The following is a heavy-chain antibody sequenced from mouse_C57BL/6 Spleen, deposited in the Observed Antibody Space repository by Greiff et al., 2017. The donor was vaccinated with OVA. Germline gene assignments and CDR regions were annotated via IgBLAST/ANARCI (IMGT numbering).Heavy chain of an antibody. J-gene: IGHJ2*01. Sequence: EVQLQQSGPGLVKPSQSLSLTCSVTGYSITSGYYWNWIRQFPGNKLEWMGYISYDGSNNYNPSLKNRISITRETSKNQFFLKLNSVTTEDTATYYCASELTGPHFDYWGQGTTLTVSS. CDR2: ISYDGSN. CDR1: GYSITSGYY. V-gene: IGHV3-6*01. D-gene: IGHD4-1*01. CDR3: ASELTGPHFDY.